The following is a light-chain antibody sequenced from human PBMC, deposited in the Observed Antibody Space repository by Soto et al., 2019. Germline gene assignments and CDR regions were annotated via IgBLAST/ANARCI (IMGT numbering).Light chain of an antibody. CDR2: DVS. CDR3: SSYTSSSLYL. Sequence: QSALTQPASVSGSPGQSITISCTGTSSDVGGYNYVSWYQQHPGKAPKLMIYDVSNRPSGVSTRFSGSKSGNTASLTISGFQAEDEADYYCSSYTSSSLYLFGTGNKLTVL. V-gene: IGLV2-14*01. CDR1: SSDVGGYNY. J-gene: IGLJ1*01.